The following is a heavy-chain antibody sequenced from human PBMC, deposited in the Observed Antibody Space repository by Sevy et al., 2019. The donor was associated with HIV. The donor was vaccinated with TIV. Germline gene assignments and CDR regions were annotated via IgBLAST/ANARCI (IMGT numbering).Heavy chain of an antibody. CDR3: TRPLATADTPEYFFDY. CDR1: GFTFGDYA. V-gene: IGHV3-49*03. Sequence: GGSLRLSCTSSGFTFGDYAMSWFRQAPGKGLEWVAFIRRNSHEPYGGTTEYAGTVKGRFNISRDDSKSIAYLQMNSLKTEDTAVYYCTRPLATADTPEYFFDYWGQGILVTVSS. D-gene: IGHD5-12*01. J-gene: IGHJ4*02. CDR2: IRRNSHEPYGGTT.